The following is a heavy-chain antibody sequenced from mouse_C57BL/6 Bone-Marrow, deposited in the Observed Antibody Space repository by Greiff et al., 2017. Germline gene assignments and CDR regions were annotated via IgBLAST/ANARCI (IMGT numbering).Heavy chain of an antibody. CDR3: ARHGGYYGSSPFAY. CDR1: GFTFSDYY. J-gene: IGHJ3*01. CDR2: ISNGGGST. Sequence: EVKLMESGGGLVQPGGSLKLSCAASGFTFSDYYMYWVRQTPEKRLEWVAYISNGGGSTYYPDTVKGRFTISRDNAKNTLYLQMSRLKSEDTAMYYCARHGGYYGSSPFAYWGQGTLVTVSA. V-gene: IGHV5-12*01. D-gene: IGHD1-1*01.